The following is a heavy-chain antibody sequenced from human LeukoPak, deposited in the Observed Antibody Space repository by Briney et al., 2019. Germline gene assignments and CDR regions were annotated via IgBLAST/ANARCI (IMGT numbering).Heavy chain of an antibody. CDR2: INPNSGGT. V-gene: IGHV1-2*02. Sequence: ASVKVSCKASGYTFTGYYMHWVRQAPGQGLEWMGWINPNSGGTNYAQKFQGRVTMTRDKSIRTAYMELSRLKSDDTAVYYCARSYYDNAVWDYWGQGTLVTVSS. CDR1: GYTFTGYY. D-gene: IGHD3-22*01. J-gene: IGHJ4*02. CDR3: ARSYYDNAVWDY.